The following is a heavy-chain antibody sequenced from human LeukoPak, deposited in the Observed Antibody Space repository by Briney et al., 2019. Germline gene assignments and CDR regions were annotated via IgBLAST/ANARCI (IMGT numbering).Heavy chain of an antibody. V-gene: IGHV3-21*01. CDR2: ISSSSSYI. CDR1: GFTFSSYS. CDR3: ARAGIVGATNLDY. Sequence: GPLRLSCAASGFTFSSYSMNWVRQAPGKGLEWVSSISSSSSYIYYADSVKGRFTISRDNAKNSLYLQMNSLRAEDTAVYYCARAGIVGATNLDYWGQGTLVTVSS. J-gene: IGHJ4*02. D-gene: IGHD1-26*01.